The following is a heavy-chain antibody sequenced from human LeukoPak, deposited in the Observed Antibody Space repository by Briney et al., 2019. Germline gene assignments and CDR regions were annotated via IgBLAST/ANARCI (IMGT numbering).Heavy chain of an antibody. J-gene: IGHJ5*02. D-gene: IGHD2-15*01. V-gene: IGHV3-23*01. CDR2: ISNGNT. CDR1: GFPFSNHA. Sequence: SGGSLRPSCAASGFPFSNHAMSWVRQPPGKGLEWVAAISNGNTYYADSVRGRFAISRDDSKNMVYLQMNSLRDEDTALYYCVREAGYCASVCLKSNWFDPWGQGTLVTVSS. CDR3: VREAGYCASVCLKSNWFDP.